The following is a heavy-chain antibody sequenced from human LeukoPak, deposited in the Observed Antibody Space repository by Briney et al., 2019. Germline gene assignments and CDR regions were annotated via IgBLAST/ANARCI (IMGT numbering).Heavy chain of an antibody. V-gene: IGHV3-74*01. Sequence: GGSLRLSCAASGFTFSTHWTHWVRQVPGKGLVWVSRINSDGSSISYADSVKGRFTISRDNAKNTLYLQMNSLRAEDTAVYYCAREEKTSVTFDYWGQGTLVTVSS. J-gene: IGHJ4*02. D-gene: IGHD3-10*01. CDR1: GFTFSTHW. CDR3: AREEKTSVTFDY. CDR2: INSDGSSI.